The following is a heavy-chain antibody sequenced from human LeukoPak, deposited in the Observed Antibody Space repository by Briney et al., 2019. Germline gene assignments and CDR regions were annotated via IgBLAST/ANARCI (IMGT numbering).Heavy chain of an antibody. CDR2: VKGDGSIT. V-gene: IGHV3-74*03. Sequence: GGSLRLSCAASGFTFSRNWMHWVRQAPGKGLVWVSHVKGDGSITTYAESVKGRFTISRDNSKNTLYLQMNSLRAEDTAVYYCAKEDRRTLDRDFDYWGQGTLVTVSS. CDR3: AKEDRRTLDRDFDY. D-gene: IGHD3/OR15-3a*01. CDR1: GFTFSRNW. J-gene: IGHJ4*02.